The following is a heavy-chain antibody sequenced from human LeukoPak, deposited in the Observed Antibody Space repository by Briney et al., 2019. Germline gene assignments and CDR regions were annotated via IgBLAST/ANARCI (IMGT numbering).Heavy chain of an antibody. V-gene: IGHV3-9*01. J-gene: IGHJ4*02. CDR2: ISWNSGSI. Sequence: GGSLRLSCAASGFTLDDYAIHWVRQAPGKGLEWVSGISWNSGSIGYADSVKGRFTISRDNAKNSLYLQMNSLRAEDTALYYCAKDATGIAVAGTVPYFDYWGQGTLVTVSS. CDR1: GFTLDDYA. CDR3: AKDATGIAVAGTVPYFDY. D-gene: IGHD6-19*01.